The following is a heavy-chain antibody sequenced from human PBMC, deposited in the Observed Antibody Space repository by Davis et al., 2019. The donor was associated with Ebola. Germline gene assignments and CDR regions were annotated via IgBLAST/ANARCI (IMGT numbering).Heavy chain of an antibody. J-gene: IGHJ6*01. CDR1: GFSFSTYV. Sequence: GESLKISCAASGFSFSTYVMTWVRQAPEKGLEWVSAISSSADITYYADSVKGRFTISRDNSKSTLLLQMNSLHQGPIGLPPGTLLQEHLWG. V-gene: IGHV3-23*01. CDR2: ISSSADIT. CDR3: TLLQEHL.